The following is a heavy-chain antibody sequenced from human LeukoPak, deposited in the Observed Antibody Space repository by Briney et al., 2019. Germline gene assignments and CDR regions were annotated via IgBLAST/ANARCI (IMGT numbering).Heavy chain of an antibody. CDR1: GGSISSSNYY. D-gene: IGHD4-11*01. CDR3: ARIEEATVRLFYYYYYMDV. CDR2: IYSRGST. V-gene: IGHV4-39*07. Sequence: PSETLSLTCIVSGGSISSSNYYWGWLRQSPGKGLEWIGSIYSRGSTYYNPSLKSRVIVSSDMSKNQFSLKLSSVTAADTAVYYCARIEEATVRLFYYYYYMDVWGKGTTVTVSS. J-gene: IGHJ6*03.